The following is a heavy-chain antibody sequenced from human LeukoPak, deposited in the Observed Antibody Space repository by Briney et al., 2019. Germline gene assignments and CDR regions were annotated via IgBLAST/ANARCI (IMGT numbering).Heavy chain of an antibody. Sequence: GESLRLSCAASGFTFKKYWMNWVRQVPGKGLECLANIKEDGSETYYADSVKGRFTISRDNPKNLLFLQINSLRVEDTAVYYCARDGEYCSAGCTSHSYSYGLDVWGQGTTVTVSS. J-gene: IGHJ6*02. CDR2: IKEDGSET. CDR1: GFTFKKYW. D-gene: IGHD2-15*01. CDR3: ARDGEYCSAGCTSHSYSYGLDV. V-gene: IGHV3-7*01.